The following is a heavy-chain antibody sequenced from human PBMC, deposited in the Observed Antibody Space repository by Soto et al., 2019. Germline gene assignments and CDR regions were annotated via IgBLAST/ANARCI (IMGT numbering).Heavy chain of an antibody. CDR1: GFTFSSYA. CDR2: ISGSGGST. J-gene: IGHJ6*02. CDR3: AKIDDILTGYQLNYYYGMDV. D-gene: IGHD3-9*01. Sequence: GGSLRLSCAASGFTFSSYAMSWVRQAPGKGLEWVSAISGSGGSTYYADSVKGRFTISRDNSKNTLYLQMNSLRAEDTAVYYCAKIDDILTGYQLNYYYGMDVCGQGTTVTVSS. V-gene: IGHV3-23*01.